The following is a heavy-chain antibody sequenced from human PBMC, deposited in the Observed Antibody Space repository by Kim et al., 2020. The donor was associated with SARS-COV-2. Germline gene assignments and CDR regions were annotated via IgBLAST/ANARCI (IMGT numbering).Heavy chain of an antibody. CDR3: ARGYSR. V-gene: IGHV4-34*01. J-gene: IGHJ4*02. CDR2: NQSGSP. D-gene: IGHD5-12*01. Sequence: NQSGSPNYTSTPESRVTISVDTSKNQFSLKLSSVTAADTGVYYCARGYSRWGQGTLVTVSS.